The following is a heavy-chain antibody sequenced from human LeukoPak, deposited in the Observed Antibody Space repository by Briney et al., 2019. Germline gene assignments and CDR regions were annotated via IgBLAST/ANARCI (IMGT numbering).Heavy chain of an antibody. D-gene: IGHD3-22*01. CDR2: INQDGRGR. CDR3: ASNYYDSSGYYYG. V-gene: IGHV3-7*01. J-gene: IGHJ4*02. Sequence: GGSLRLSCAASGFTFSDNWMTWVRQAPGKGLEWVANINQDGRGRYYVDSVQGRFIISGDNAQNSVHLQMNRLRAEDTAVYYCASNYYDSSGYYYGWGQGTLVTVSS. CDR1: GFTFSDNW.